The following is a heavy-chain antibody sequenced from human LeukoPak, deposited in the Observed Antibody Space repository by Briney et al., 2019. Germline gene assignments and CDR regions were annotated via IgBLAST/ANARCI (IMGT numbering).Heavy chain of an antibody. CDR2: ISGRSNYI. CDR3: AELGITMIGGV. D-gene: IGHD3-10*02. CDR1: GFTFSTFS. Sequence: GGSLRLSCAASGFTFSTFSMNWVRQAPGKGLEWVSSISGRSNYIFYADSVKGRFTISRDNAENSLYLLLNSLRVEDTAVYYCAELGITMIGGVWGKGTTVTISS. J-gene: IGHJ6*04. V-gene: IGHV3-21*01.